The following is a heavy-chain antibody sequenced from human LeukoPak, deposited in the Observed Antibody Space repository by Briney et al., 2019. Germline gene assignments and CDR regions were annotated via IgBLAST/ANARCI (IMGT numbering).Heavy chain of an antibody. J-gene: IGHJ6*02. CDR3: AKDSVAGTTGYYYGMDV. CDR1: GFTFHDYA. V-gene: IGHV3-9*01. CDR2: ISWNSGSR. D-gene: IGHD2-15*01. Sequence: GGSLRLSCAASGFTFHDYAMHWVRQAPGKGLEWVSSISWNSGSRGYADSVKGRFTISRDNAKNSLYLQMNSLRAEDTALYYCAKDSVAGTTGYYYGMDVWGRGTTVTVSS.